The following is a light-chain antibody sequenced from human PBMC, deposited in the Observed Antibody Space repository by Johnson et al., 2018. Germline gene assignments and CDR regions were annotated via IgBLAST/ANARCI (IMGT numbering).Light chain of an antibody. Sequence: QSVLTQPPSVSAAPGQKVTISCSGSSSNIGNNYVSWYQQLPGTAPKLLIYDNNKRPSGIPDRFSDSKSGTSATLGITGLQTGDEADYYCGTWDSRLSAGNVFGTGTEVTVL. V-gene: IGLV1-51*01. J-gene: IGLJ1*01. CDR3: GTWDSRLSAGNV. CDR2: DNN. CDR1: SSNIGNNY.